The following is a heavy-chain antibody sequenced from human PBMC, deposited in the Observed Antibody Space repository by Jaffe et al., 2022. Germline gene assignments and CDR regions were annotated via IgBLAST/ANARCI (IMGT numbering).Heavy chain of an antibody. CDR3: AKDIMGGYCTGGVCLQGDGYFDY. Sequence: EVQLVESGGGLVQPGRSLRLSCAASGFTFDDYAMHWVRQAPGKGLEWVSGISWNSGSIGYADSVKGRFTISRDNAKNSLYLQMNSLRAEDTALYYCAKDIMGGYCTGGVCLQGDGYFDYWGQGTLVTVSS. CDR1: GFTFDDYA. D-gene: IGHD2-8*02. V-gene: IGHV3-9*01. CDR2: ISWNSGSI. J-gene: IGHJ4*02.